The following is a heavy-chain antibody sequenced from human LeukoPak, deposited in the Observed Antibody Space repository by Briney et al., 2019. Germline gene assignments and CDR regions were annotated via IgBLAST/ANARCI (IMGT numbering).Heavy chain of an antibody. V-gene: IGHV4-34*01. CDR3: ARTYYDFWSGYPDFDY. J-gene: IGHJ4*02. Sequence: SETLSLTCTVSGGSISSYYWSWIRQPPGKGLEWIGEINHSGSTYYNPSLKSRVTISVDTSKNQFSLKLSSVTAADTAVYYCARTYYDFWSGYPDFDYWGQGTLVTVSS. CDR1: GGSISSYY. D-gene: IGHD3-3*01. CDR2: INHSGST.